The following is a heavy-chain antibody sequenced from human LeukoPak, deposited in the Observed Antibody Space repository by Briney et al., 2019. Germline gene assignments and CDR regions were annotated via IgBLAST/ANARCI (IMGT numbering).Heavy chain of an antibody. CDR3: ARHQYYYDTGGYYIDY. J-gene: IGHJ4*02. CDR2: IYYTGST. Sequence: AEALSLTCTVSGGPISSYYWNWIRQAPGKGLEWIGYIYYTGSTNYNPSLKSRVTISLDTSKNQFSLKLSSVTAADTAMYYCARHQYYYDTGGYYIDYWGQGTLVTVSS. D-gene: IGHD3-22*01. CDR1: GGPISSYY. V-gene: IGHV4-59*01.